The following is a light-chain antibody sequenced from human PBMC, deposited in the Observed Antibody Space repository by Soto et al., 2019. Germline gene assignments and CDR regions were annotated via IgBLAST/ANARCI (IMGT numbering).Light chain of an antibody. J-gene: IGLJ1*01. V-gene: IGLV3-21*04. CDR2: YDS. Sequence: SYELTQPPSVSVAPGKTARVTCGGNNIGSKSVHWYQQKPGQAPVLVIYYDSDRPSGIPERFSGSNSGNTATLTISRVEAGDAAHYYCQVWDSSSDPLYVFGTGTKVTVL. CDR1: NIGSKS. CDR3: QVWDSSSDPLYV.